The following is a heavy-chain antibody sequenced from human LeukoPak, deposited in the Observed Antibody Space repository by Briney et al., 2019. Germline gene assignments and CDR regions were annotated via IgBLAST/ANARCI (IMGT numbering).Heavy chain of an antibody. V-gene: IGHV4-34*01. Sequence: PSETLSLTCAVYGGSFSGYYWNWIRHPPGKGMERIGEIDDGGSTNQNPSIKSLVTISVNTYKNQFSLMLSSVTAADTAVYYCARGYCSGGSCSDSYFDYWGQGTLVTVSS. J-gene: IGHJ4*02. CDR2: IDDGGST. D-gene: IGHD2-15*01. CDR1: GGSFSGYY. CDR3: ARGYCSGGSCSDSYFDY.